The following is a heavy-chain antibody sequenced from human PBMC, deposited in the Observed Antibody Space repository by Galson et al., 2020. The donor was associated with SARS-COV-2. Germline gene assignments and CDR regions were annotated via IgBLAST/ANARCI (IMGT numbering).Heavy chain of an antibody. CDR2: ISYDGSNK. D-gene: IGHD3-10*01. V-gene: IGHV3-30*18. CDR1: GFTFSSYG. Sequence: GGSLRLSCAASGFTFSSYGMHWVRQAPGKGLEWVAVISYDGSNKYYADSVKGRFTISRDNSKNTLYLQMNSLRAEDTAVYYCAKDLENYYGAGDYWGQGTLVTVSS. CDR3: AKDLENYYGAGDY. J-gene: IGHJ4*02.